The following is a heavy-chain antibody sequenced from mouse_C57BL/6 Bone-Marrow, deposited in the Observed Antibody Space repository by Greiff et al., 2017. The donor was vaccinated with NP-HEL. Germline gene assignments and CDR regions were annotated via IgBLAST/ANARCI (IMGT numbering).Heavy chain of an antibody. CDR2: IDPSDSET. Sequence: QVQLQQPGAELVRPGSSVKLSCKASGYTFTSYWMHWVKQRPIQGLEWIGNIDPSDSETHYNQKFKDKATLTVDKSSSTAYMQLSSLTSEDSAVFYCARSGVDYYGSRYWYFAVWGT. V-gene: IGHV1-52*01. CDR1: GYTFTSYW. CDR3: ARSGVDYYGSRYWYFAV. J-gene: IGHJ1*03. D-gene: IGHD1-1*01.